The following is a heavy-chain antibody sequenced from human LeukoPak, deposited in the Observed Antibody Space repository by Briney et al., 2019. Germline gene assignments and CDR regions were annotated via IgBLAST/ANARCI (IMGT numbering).Heavy chain of an antibody. CDR3: SRDFPWGRDYY. CDR1: GFTVSNHY. D-gene: IGHD3-16*01. Sequence: GGSLRLSCAASGFTVSNHYMTWVRQAPGKGLEWVSGIYNGGNTYYADSVKGRLTISRDNSKNNVYLQMNSLRGEDTAVYYCSRDFPWGRDYYWGQGTLVTVSS. V-gene: IGHV3-66*01. CDR2: IYNGGNT. J-gene: IGHJ4*02.